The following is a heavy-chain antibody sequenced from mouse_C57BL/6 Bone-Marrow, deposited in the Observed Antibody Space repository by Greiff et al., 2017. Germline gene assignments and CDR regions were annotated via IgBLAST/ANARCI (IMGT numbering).Heavy chain of an antibody. J-gene: IGHJ3*01. CDR3: ARSTMVRGFAY. V-gene: IGHV1-81*01. Sequence: VQRVESGAELARPGASVKLSCKASGYTFPSYGISWVKQRTGQGLEWIGEFYPSSGNTYYNEKCKGKATLTADKSSSTAYMERRRLTSEDSAVYFCARSTMVRGFAYWGQGTLVTVSA. CDR2: FYPSSGNT. D-gene: IGHD2-1*01. CDR1: GYTFPSYG.